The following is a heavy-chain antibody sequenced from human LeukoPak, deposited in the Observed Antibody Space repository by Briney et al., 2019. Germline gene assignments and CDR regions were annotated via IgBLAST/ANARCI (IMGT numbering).Heavy chain of an antibody. J-gene: IGHJ4*02. D-gene: IGHD3-10*01. Sequence: SETLSLTCTVSGCSISNYHWSWIRQPPGKGLEWIGYISYSGSTNPNPSLRSRVTMSVDASKNQSSLNLNSVTAADTAIYYCASLNYASGNTFDYWGQGTLVTVSS. CDR2: ISYSGST. CDR1: GCSISNYH. CDR3: ASLNYASGNTFDY. V-gene: IGHV4-59*08.